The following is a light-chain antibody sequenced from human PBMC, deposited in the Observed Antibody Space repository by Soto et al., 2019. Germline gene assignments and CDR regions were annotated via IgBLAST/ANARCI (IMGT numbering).Light chain of an antibody. V-gene: IGLV2-23*01. Sequence: QSVLTQPASVSGSPGQSITISCTGTSSDVGSYNLVSWYQQHPGKAPKLMIYEGSKRPSGVSNRFSGSKSGNTASLTISGLQAEDEADYYCCSYAGSSTSLYGFGTGTKVTVL. CDR2: EGS. J-gene: IGLJ1*01. CDR3: CSYAGSSTSLYG. CDR1: SSDVGSYNL.